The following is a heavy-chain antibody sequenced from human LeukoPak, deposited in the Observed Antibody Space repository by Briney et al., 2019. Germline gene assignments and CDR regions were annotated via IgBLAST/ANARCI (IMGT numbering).Heavy chain of an antibody. D-gene: IGHD2-15*01. Sequence: GGSLRLSCAASGFTFSSYAMTWVRQAPGKGLEWVSTIVDSGGNTYYADSVKGRLTISRDNSKDTLYLQMDSLRAEDTAVYYCARASCSGGSCRTFDSWGRGTLVTVSS. CDR2: IVDSGGNT. J-gene: IGHJ4*02. V-gene: IGHV3-23*01. CDR1: GFTFSSYA. CDR3: ARASCSGGSCRTFDS.